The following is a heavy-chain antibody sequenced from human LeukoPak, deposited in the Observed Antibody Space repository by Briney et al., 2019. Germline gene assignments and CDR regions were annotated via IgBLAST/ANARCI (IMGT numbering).Heavy chain of an antibody. J-gene: IGHJ3*02. CDR2: IIPIFGTA. Sequence: GASVKVSCKASGGTFSSYAISWLRQAPAQGLEWMGGIIPIFGTANYAQKFQGRVTITTDESTSTAYMELSSLRSEDTAVYYCARDLGGSYHDAFDIWGQGTMVTVSS. CDR3: ARDLGGSYHDAFDI. CDR1: GGTFSSYA. V-gene: IGHV1-69*05. D-gene: IGHD1-26*01.